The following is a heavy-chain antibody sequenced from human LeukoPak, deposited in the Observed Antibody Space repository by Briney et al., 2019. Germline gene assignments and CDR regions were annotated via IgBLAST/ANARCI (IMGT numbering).Heavy chain of an antibody. J-gene: IGHJ4*02. CDR1: GGSISSGGYY. CDR3: ASFPRIPVRTFDY. V-gene: IGHV4-31*03. D-gene: IGHD4-17*01. CDR2: IYYSGST. Sequence: SETLSLTCTVSGGSISSGGYYWSWIRQHPGKGLEWIGYIYYSGSTYYNPSLKSRVTISVDTSKNQFSLKLSSVTAADTAVYYCASFPRIPVRTFDYWGQGTLVTVSS.